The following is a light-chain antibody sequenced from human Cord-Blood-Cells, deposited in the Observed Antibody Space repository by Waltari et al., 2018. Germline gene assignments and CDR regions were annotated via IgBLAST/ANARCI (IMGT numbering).Light chain of an antibody. V-gene: IGLV1-40*01. J-gene: IGLJ3*02. Sequence: QSVLTQPPSVSGAPGQRVTISCTGSSSHIGAGYDVHWYQQLPGTAPKLLIYGNGNRPSGVPDRFSGSKSGTSASLAITGLQAEDEADYYCQSYDSSLSGWVFGGGTKLTVL. CDR3: QSYDSSLSGWV. CDR2: GNG. CDR1: SSHIGAGYD.